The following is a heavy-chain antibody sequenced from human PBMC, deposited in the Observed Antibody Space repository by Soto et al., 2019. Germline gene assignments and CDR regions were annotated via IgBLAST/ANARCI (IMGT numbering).Heavy chain of an antibody. CDR3: ASPRSNQLLSNYYGMDV. V-gene: IGHV1-18*01. J-gene: IGHJ6*02. D-gene: IGHD1-7*01. CDR2: ISAYNGNT. Sequence: ASVKVSCKASGYTFTSYGISWVRQAPGQGLEWMGWISAYNGNTNYAQKLQGRVTMTTDTSTSTAYMELRSLRSDDTAVYYCASPRSNQLLSNYYGMDVWGQGTTVTVSS. CDR1: GYTFTSYG.